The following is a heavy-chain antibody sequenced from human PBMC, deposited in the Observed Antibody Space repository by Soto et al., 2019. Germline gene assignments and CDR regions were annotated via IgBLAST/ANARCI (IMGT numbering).Heavy chain of an antibody. D-gene: IGHD1-26*01. CDR1: GYTFTGYY. Sequence: GASVKVSCKASGYTFTGYYMHWVRQAPGQGLEWMGWINPNSGGTNYAQKFQGRVTMTRDTSISTAYMELSRLRSDDTAVYYCARDPGSYYGEFDYWGQGTLVTVSS. CDR3: ARDPGSYYGEFDY. J-gene: IGHJ4*02. CDR2: INPNSGGT. V-gene: IGHV1-2*02.